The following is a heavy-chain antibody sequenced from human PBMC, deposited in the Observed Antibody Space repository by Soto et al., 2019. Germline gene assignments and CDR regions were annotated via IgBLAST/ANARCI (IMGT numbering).Heavy chain of an antibody. CDR3: AIEPHFSGPSFDY. CDR1: GFTFSSYA. J-gene: IGHJ4*02. D-gene: IGHD3-10*01. V-gene: IGHV3-30-3*01. Sequence: GGSLRLSCAASGFTFSSYAMHWVHQAPGKGLEWVAVISYDGSNKYYADSVKGRFTISRDNSKNTLYLQMNSLRAEDTAVYYCAIEPHFSGPSFDYWGQGTLVTVSS. CDR2: ISYDGSNK.